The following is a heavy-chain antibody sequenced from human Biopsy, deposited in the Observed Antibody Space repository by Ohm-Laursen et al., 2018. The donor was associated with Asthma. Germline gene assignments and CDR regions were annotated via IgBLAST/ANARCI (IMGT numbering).Heavy chain of an antibody. CDR2: ISYDGNHK. Sequence: SLRLSCTASGFVFSQSGMHWVRQAPGKGLEWVAVISYDGNHKFYEDSVKGRFTISRDNSKNTLYLQMNSLRTEDTAVYYCAKRRGYSGHDNDYWGQGTLVIVSS. CDR3: AKRRGYSGHDNDY. CDR1: GFVFSQSG. D-gene: IGHD5-12*01. J-gene: IGHJ4*02. V-gene: IGHV3-30*18.